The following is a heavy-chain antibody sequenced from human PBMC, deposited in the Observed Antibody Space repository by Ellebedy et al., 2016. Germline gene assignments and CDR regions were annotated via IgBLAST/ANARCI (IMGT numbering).Heavy chain of an antibody. Sequence: GESLKISXAASGFTFSDYYMSWIRQAPGRGLEWVSYISSSGSTIYYADSVKGRFTISRDNAKNSLYLQMNSLRAEDTAVYYCARAPGIAAAGTDYYYGMDVWGQGTTVTVSS. CDR1: GFTFSDYY. J-gene: IGHJ6*02. CDR2: ISSSGSTI. D-gene: IGHD6-13*01. CDR3: ARAPGIAAAGTDYYYGMDV. V-gene: IGHV3-11*01.